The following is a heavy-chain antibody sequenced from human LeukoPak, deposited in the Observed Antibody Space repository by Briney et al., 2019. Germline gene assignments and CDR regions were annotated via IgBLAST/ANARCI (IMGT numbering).Heavy chain of an antibody. V-gene: IGHV4-4*07. J-gene: IGHJ6*03. D-gene: IGHD1-26*01. CDR3: ARDLEGGSYYYYYYYMDV. Sequence: SETLSLTCTVSGGSISSYYWSWIRQPAGKGLEWIGRIYTSGSTNYNPSPKSRVTMSVDTSKNQFSLKLSSVTAADTAVYYCARDLEGGSYYYYYYYMDVWGKGTTVTVSS. CDR2: IYTSGST. CDR1: GGSISSYY.